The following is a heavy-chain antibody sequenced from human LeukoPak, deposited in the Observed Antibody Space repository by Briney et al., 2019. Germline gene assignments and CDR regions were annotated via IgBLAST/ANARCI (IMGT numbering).Heavy chain of an antibody. CDR2: IYHSGST. Sequence: SETLSLTCTVSGGSISSSSYYWGWIRQPPGKGLEWIGSIYHSGSTYYNPSLKSRVTISVDTSKNQFSLKLSSVTAADTAVYYCARDGRRGDSSVLLWGQGTLVTVSS. CDR1: GGSISSSSYY. V-gene: IGHV4-39*07. CDR3: ARDGRRGDSSVLL. D-gene: IGHD3-22*01. J-gene: IGHJ4*02.